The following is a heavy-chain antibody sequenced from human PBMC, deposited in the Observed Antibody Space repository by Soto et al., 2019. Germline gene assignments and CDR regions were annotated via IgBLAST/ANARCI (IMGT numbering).Heavy chain of an antibody. CDR3: ARAGYSSRWYHWYFDF. Sequence: QVQLVQSGAEVKKPGASVKVACKASGYTFTNYGIHWVRQAPGQRLEWMGRINAGNGNTKYSQKFQGRVIITRDTSASTAYMELSSLSSEDTAVFYCARAGYSSRWYHWYFDFWGRGTLVTVSS. D-gene: IGHD6-19*01. J-gene: IGHJ2*01. CDR2: INAGNGNT. V-gene: IGHV1-3*01. CDR1: GYTFTNYG.